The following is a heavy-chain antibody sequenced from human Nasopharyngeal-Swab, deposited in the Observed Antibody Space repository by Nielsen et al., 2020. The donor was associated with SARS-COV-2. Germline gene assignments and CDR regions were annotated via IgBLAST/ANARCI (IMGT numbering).Heavy chain of an antibody. V-gene: IGHV3-23*01. Sequence: GGSLRLPCVAFGAIFSKYWLHWVRQAPGKGLEWVSAISGGGGNTYYADSVKGGFTISRDNSQNTLYLQMNSLRAEDTAVYHGPKGDYSDYLFDYWGQGTLVTVSS. CDR3: PKGDYSDYLFDY. J-gene: IGHJ4*02. CDR1: GAIFSKYW. D-gene: IGHD4-11*01. CDR2: ISGGGGNT.